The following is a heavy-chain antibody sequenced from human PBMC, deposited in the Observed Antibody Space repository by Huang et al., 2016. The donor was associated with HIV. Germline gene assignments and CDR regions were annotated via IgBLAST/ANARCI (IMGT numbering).Heavy chain of an antibody. CDR3: AKGGSAAAVLDF. Sequence: QVQLVESGGGVVQPGRSLRISCAASGFTFSSYGMPWVRQDPGKGREGVAVISYDAKTKYYADSVKGRFSISRDNSKTTVYLQLNSLRLEDTAVYYCAKGGSAAAVLDFWGQGTLVTVSS. CDR2: ISYDAKTK. D-gene: IGHD6-13*01. J-gene: IGHJ4*02. V-gene: IGHV3-30*18. CDR1: GFTFSSYG.